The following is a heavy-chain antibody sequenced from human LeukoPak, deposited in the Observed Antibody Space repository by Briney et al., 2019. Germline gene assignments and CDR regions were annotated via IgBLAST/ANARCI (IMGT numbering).Heavy chain of an antibody. CDR3: WVGATSFDY. J-gene: IGHJ4*02. CDR1: GFTFSSYA. V-gene: IGHV3-30-3*01. CDR2: ISYDGSNK. Sequence: GRSLRLSCAASGFTFSSYAMLWVRQAPGKGLEWVAVISYDGSNKYYADSVKGRFTISRDNSKNTLYLQMNSLRAEDTAVYRGWVGATSFDYWGQGTLVTVSS. D-gene: IGHD1-26*01.